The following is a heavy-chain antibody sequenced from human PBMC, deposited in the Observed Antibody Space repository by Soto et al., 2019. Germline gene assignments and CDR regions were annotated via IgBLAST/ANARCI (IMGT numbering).Heavy chain of an antibody. CDR2: TYYRSKWYN. CDR3: ARDKEMYSSRPHNLFAP. D-gene: IGHD6-13*01. Sequence: SQTLSLTCAISGDSVSSNSAAWNWIRQSPSRGLEWLGRTYYRSKWYNDYAVSVKSRITINPDTSKNQFSLQLNSVTPEDTAVYYCARDKEMYSSRPHNLFAPWGQRTLVTVSS. J-gene: IGHJ5*02. V-gene: IGHV6-1*01. CDR1: GDSVSSNSAA.